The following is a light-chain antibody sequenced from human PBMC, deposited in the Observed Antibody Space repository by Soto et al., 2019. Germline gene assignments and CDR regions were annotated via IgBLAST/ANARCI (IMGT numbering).Light chain of an antibody. J-gene: IGKJ1*01. CDR2: DAS. Sequence: DIPMTQSPSTLSASVGDRVTITCRASQSISSWLAWYEQKPGNAPKLLIYDASSLESGVPSRFSGSGSGTEFTPTISRQQPDDFAAYYCQQYNSYLTFGQGTKVEIK. V-gene: IGKV1-5*01. CDR3: QQYNSYLT. CDR1: QSISSW.